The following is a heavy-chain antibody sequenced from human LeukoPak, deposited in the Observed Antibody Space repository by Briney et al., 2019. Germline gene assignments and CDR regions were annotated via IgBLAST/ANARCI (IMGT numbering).Heavy chain of an antibody. V-gene: IGHV3-7*01. D-gene: IGHD5-18*01. J-gene: IGHJ4*02. CDR3: ARDVGYRYFDY. Sequence: GGSLRLSCAASGFTYRSNWMTWVRQAPGKGLEWVANIKQDGSEEYYVDSVKGRFTISRDNAKNSLYLQMNSLRVEDTAVYYCARDVGYRYFDYWGQGILVTVSS. CDR1: GFTYRSNW. CDR2: IKQDGSEE.